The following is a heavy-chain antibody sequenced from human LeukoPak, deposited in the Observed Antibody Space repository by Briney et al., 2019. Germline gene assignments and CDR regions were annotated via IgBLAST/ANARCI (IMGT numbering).Heavy chain of an antibody. Sequence: GGSLRLSCAASGFTVSSNYMSWVRQTPGKGLEWVSLIYSGGSTYYADSAKVRFFISRDNSKNTLYLQMNSLRAEDTAVYYCARARGSGWYYFDYWGQGTLVTVSS. V-gene: IGHV3-66*01. CDR2: IYSGGST. CDR1: GFTVSSNY. J-gene: IGHJ4*02. CDR3: ARARGSGWYYFDY. D-gene: IGHD6-19*01.